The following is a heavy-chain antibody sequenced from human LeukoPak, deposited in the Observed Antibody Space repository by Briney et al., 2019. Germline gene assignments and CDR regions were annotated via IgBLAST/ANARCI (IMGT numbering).Heavy chain of an antibody. CDR2: IYTSGST. J-gene: IGHJ5*02. D-gene: IGHD2-2*01. V-gene: IGHV4-4*07. CDR3: ARDQTGYCSSTSCYDWFDP. Sequence: SETLSLTCTVSGGSISSYYWSWIRQPAGKGLEWIGRIYTSGSTNYNPSLKSRVTMSVDTSKNQFSLKLSSVTAADTAVYYCARDQTGYCSSTSCYDWFDPWGQGTLVTVSS. CDR1: GGSISSYY.